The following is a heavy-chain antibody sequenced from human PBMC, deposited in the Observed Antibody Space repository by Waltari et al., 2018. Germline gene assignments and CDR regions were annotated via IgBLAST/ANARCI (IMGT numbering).Heavy chain of an antibody. V-gene: IGHV3-23*04. CDR2: ISGSDDS. CDR3: ASRYGWPSNDY. J-gene: IGHJ4*02. Sequence: EVQLVESGGGLVQPGGSLRLSCAASGFTFSNYAMNWVRQAPGKGLEWGSAISGSDDSYYADSVRGRFTISRDNSKNTLFLQMNSLRAEDTAVYYCASRYGWPSNDYWGQGTLVTVSS. CDR1: GFTFSNYA. D-gene: IGHD5-18*01.